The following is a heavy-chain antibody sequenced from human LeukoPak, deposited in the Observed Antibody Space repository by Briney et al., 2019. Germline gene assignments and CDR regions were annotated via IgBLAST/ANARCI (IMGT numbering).Heavy chain of an antibody. J-gene: IGHJ4*02. V-gene: IGHV3-7*03. Sequence: GGSLRLSCAASGFTFSSYWMSWVRQAPGKGLEWVANIKQDGSEKYYVDSVKGRPTISRDNAKSSLYLQMNSLRAEDTAVYYCARDLSLYSYGEPFDYWGQGTLVTVSS. CDR2: IKQDGSEK. CDR3: ARDLSLYSYGEPFDY. CDR1: GFTFSSYW. D-gene: IGHD5-18*01.